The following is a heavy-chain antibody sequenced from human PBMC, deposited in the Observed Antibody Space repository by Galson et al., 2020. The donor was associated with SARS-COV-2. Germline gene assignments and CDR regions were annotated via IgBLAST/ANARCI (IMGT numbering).Heavy chain of an antibody. Sequence: SETLSLTCPVSGGSISSYYWSWIRQPPGKGLEWIGYIYYSGSTNYNPSLKSRVTISVDTSKNQFSLKLSSVTAADTAVYYCARAAQTYYDFWSGYYNAPHFDYWCQGTLVTVSS. J-gene: IGHJ4*02. CDR3: ARAAQTYYDFWSGYYNAPHFDY. CDR2: IYYSGST. V-gene: IGHV4-59*01. CDR1: GGSISSYY. D-gene: IGHD3-3*01.